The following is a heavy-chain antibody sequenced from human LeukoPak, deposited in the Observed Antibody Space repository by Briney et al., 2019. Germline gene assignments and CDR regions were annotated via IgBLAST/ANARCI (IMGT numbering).Heavy chain of an antibody. J-gene: IGHJ6*03. CDR3: ARGGPDYGDYGDYYYYYMDV. V-gene: IGHV3-11*04. CDR2: ISSSGSTI. D-gene: IGHD4-17*01. CDR1: GFTFSDYY. Sequence: GGSLRLSCAASGFTFSDYYMSWIRQAPGKGLEWVSYISSSGSTIYYADSVKGRFTISRDNSKNTLYLQMNSLRAEDTAVYYCARGGPDYGDYGDYYYYYMDVWGKGTTVTVSS.